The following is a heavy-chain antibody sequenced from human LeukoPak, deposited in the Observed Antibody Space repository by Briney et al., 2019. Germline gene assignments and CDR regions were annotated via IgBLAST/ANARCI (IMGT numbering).Heavy chain of an antibody. CDR1: GGSISSSSYY. D-gene: IGHD6-19*01. J-gene: IGHJ3*02. Sequence: SETLSLTCTVSGGSISSSSYYWGWIRQPPGKGLEWIGSIYYSGSTYYNPSLKSRVTISVDTSKNQFSLKLSSVTAADTAVHYCARDAGGQQWLVVAFDIWGQGTMVTVSS. CDR2: IYYSGST. V-gene: IGHV4-39*07. CDR3: ARDAGGQQWLVVAFDI.